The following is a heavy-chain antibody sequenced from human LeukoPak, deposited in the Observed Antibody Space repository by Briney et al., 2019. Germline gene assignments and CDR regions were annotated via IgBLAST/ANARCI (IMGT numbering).Heavy chain of an antibody. J-gene: IGHJ6*02. CDR2: ISYDGSNK. Sequence: GGSLRLSCAASGFTFSSYAMHWVRQAPGKGLEWVAVISYDGSNKYYADSVKGRVTISRDNSKNTLYLQMNSPRAEDTAVYYCARDHGTYYDFWSGYWAPTVNYYYYYGMDVWGQGTTVTVSS. V-gene: IGHV3-30*04. CDR1: GFTFSSYA. D-gene: IGHD3-3*01. CDR3: ARDHGTYYDFWSGYWAPTVNYYYYYGMDV.